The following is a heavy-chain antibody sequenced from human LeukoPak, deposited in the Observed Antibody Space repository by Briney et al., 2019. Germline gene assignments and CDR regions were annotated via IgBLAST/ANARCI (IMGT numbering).Heavy chain of an antibody. Sequence: GGSLRLSCAASGFTFSSYGMHWVRQAPGKGLEWVAVISYDGSNKYYADSVKGRFTISRDNSKNTLYLQMNSLRAEDKAVYYCAKEHSLARPHYYYGMDMWGQGNTGTVSS. CDR3: AKEHSLARPHYYYGMDM. CDR2: ISYDGSNK. CDR1: GFTFSSYG. D-gene: IGHD6-13*01. J-gene: IGHJ6*02. V-gene: IGHV3-30*18.